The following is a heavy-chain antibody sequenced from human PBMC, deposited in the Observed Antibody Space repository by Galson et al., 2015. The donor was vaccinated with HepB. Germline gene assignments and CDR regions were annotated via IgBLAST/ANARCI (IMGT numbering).Heavy chain of an antibody. CDR2: ISWNSGSI. D-gene: IGHD5-24*01. CDR3: AKEGQGRGGYNV. V-gene: IGHV3-9*01. Sequence: SLRLSCAASGFTFDDYAMHWVRQAPGKGLEWVSGISWNSGSIGYADSVKGRFTISRDNAKNSLYLQMNSLRAEDTALYYCAKEGQGRGGYNVWGQGTLVTVSS. J-gene: IGHJ4*02. CDR1: GFTFDDYA.